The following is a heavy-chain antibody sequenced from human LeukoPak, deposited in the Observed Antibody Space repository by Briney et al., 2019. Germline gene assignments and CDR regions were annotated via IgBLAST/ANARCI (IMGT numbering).Heavy chain of an antibody. CDR2: ISSSSSYI. V-gene: IGHV3-21*01. D-gene: IGHD5-24*01. CDR3: TRVEETAITAAIIRKYSYYYYYMDV. CDR1: GFTFSSYS. J-gene: IGHJ6*03. Sequence: TGGSLRLSCAASGFTFSSYSMSWVRQAPGKGLEWVSSISSSSSYIYYADSVKGRFTISRDNAKNSLYLQMNSLRAEDTAVYYCTRVEETAITAAIIRKYSYYYYYMDVWGKGNTVTVSS.